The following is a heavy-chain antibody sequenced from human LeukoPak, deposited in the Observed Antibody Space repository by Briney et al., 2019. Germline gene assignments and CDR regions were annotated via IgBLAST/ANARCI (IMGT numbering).Heavy chain of an antibody. Sequence: GGSLRLSCAASGFTFSSYAMHWVRQAPGKGLEWVAVISYDGSNKYYADSVKGRFTISRDNSKNTLYLQMNSLRAEDTAVYYCAKDTPLYGRRNYFDYWGQGTLVTVSS. J-gene: IGHJ4*02. CDR2: ISYDGSNK. D-gene: IGHD2-15*01. CDR1: GFTFSSYA. CDR3: AKDTPLYGRRNYFDY. V-gene: IGHV3-30*04.